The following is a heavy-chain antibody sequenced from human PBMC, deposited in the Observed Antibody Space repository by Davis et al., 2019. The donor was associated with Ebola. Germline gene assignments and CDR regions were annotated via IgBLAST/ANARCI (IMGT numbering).Heavy chain of an antibody. D-gene: IGHD2-2*01. CDR3: ARDGYQRGRFDP. CDR2: IIPLFGTA. V-gene: IGHV1-69*13. Sequence: SVKVSCNAAGRNFHTYVISWVRQAPGKGLDWMGGIIPLFGTAKYAEKFQGRVTITADASTSTAYMELSSLTSEDTAIYYCARDGYQRGRFDPWGQGTLVTVSS. J-gene: IGHJ5*02. CDR1: GRNFHTYV.